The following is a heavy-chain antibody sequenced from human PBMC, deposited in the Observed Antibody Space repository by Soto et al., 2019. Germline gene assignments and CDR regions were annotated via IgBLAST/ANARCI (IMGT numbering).Heavy chain of an antibody. J-gene: IGHJ4*01. CDR3: ARDPNPYTSGWYGIDF. CDR2: MSYDGTNT. D-gene: IGHD6-19*01. V-gene: IGHV3-30-3*01. CDR1: GFMFSAYA. Sequence: QVQLVESGGGVVQPGASLRLSCTASGFMFSAYAMLWVRQAPGKGLEWVAAMSYDGTNTYYADSLKGRFTISRDNSKNTLFLQMSSLTADDSAVYYCARDPNPYTSGWYGIDFWGLGTLVTVSS.